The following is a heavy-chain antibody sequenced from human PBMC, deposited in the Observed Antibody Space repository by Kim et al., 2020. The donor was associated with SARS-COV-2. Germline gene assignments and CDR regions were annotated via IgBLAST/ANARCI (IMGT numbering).Heavy chain of an antibody. CDR1: GFTFSSYA. J-gene: IGHJ3*02. CDR2: ISGSGGST. Sequence: GGSLRLSCAASGFTFSSYAMSWVRQAPGKGLEWVSAISGSGGSTYYADSVKGRFTISRDNSKNTLYLQMNSLRAEDTAVYYCAKGQYYYDSSGRDAFDIWGQGTMVTVSS. D-gene: IGHD3-22*01. CDR3: AKGQYYYDSSGRDAFDI. V-gene: IGHV3-23*01.